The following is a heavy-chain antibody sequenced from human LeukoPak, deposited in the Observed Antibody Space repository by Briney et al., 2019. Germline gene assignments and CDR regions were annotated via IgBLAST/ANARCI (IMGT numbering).Heavy chain of an antibody. J-gene: IGHJ4*02. CDR1: GFTFSSYS. V-gene: IGHV3-21*01. CDR2: ISSSSSYI. D-gene: IGHD1-26*01. CDR3: ARVDWEGSGTYYFDS. Sequence: GGSLRLSCAASGFTFSSYSMDWVRQAPGKGLEWVSYISSSSSYIYYADSVKGRFTISRDNAKNSLYLQMNSLRAEDTAVYFCARVDWEGSGTYYFDSWGQGTLVTVSS.